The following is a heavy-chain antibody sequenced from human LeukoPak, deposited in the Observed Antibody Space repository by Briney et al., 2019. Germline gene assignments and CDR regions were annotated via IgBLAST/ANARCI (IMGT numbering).Heavy chain of an antibody. CDR3: ARVSSGSYFGYYYYYMDV. CDR1: GFTFSRYG. D-gene: IGHD1-26*01. Sequence: GGSLRLSCVGPGFTFSRYGMHWVRQAPGKGLVWVSRINSDGSSTSYADSVKGRFTISRDNAKNTLYLQMNSLRAEDTAVYYCARVSSGSYFGYYYYYMDVWGKGTTVTVSS. CDR2: INSDGSST. V-gene: IGHV3-74*01. J-gene: IGHJ6*03.